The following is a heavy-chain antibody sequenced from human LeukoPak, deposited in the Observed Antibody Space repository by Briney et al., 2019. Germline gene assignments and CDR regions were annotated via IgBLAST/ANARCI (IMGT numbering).Heavy chain of an antibody. CDR2: ISSSGSTI. V-gene: IGHV3-11*04. Sequence: GGSLRLPCAASGFTFSDYYMSWLRQAPGKGLEWVSYISSSGSTIYYADSVKGRFTISRDNAKNSLYLQMNSLRAEDTAVYYCARDPEAAAGTEDAGYWGQGTLVTVSS. CDR1: GFTFSDYY. CDR3: ARDPEAAAGTEDAGY. D-gene: IGHD6-13*01. J-gene: IGHJ4*02.